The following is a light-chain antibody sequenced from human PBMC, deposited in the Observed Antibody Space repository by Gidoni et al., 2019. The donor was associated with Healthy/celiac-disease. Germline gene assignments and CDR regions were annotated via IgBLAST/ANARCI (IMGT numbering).Light chain of an antibody. CDR2: DAS. J-gene: IGKJ4*01. V-gene: IGKV3-11*01. CDR3: QQRGNWPLT. CDR1: QRVSSY. Sequence: EIVLTQSPATLSLSPGERATLSCRASQRVSSYLVWYQQRPGQAPRRLIYDASIRATGIPDRFSGSGSGTDFTLTISSLEPEDFAVYYCQQRGNWPLTFGGGTKVEIK.